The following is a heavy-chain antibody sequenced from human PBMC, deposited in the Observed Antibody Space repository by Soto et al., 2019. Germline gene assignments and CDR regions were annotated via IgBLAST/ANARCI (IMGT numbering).Heavy chain of an antibody. V-gene: IGHV3-74*01. J-gene: IGHJ6*02. CDR1: GFNFSRFW. Sequence: GGSLRLSCTASGFNFSRFWTHWVRQVPGRGLVWVSHINSDGSRTSYADSVKGRFTISRDNAKNTLFLQMNSLRAEDTAAYYCARDLSSCSSARCYSFYYGMDLWGQGTTVTVSS. D-gene: IGHD2-2*01. CDR3: ARDLSSCSSARCYSFYYGMDL. CDR2: INSDGSRT.